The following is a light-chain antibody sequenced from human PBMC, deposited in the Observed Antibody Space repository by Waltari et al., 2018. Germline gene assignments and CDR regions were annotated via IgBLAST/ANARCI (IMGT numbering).Light chain of an antibody. CDR2: EVS. CDR1: SSDIGIYNL. CDR3: CSYAGDSTYV. Sequence: QSALTQPASASGSSGQSISISCTGSSSDIGIYNLVLWYQRHPVKIPELISYEVSERPSRVSGRFSGSKSGNTASLTLSDLQPEDGADYYCCSYAGDSTYVFGTGTKVTVL. J-gene: IGLJ1*01. V-gene: IGLV2-23*02.